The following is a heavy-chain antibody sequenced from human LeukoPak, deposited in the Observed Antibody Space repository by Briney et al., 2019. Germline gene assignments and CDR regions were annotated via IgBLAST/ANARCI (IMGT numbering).Heavy chain of an antibody. Sequence: GASVKVSCKASGYTFKNYDINWVRQATGQGLVWMGWMNPNSGNTGFAQKFQDRVSMTRDTSINTAYMELTSLRSGDTAVYYCARATPGGLHGYSFDCWGQGTVVTVYS. CDR3: ARATPGGLHGYSFDC. CDR1: GYTFKNYD. J-gene: IGHJ4*02. V-gene: IGHV1-8*02. CDR2: MNPNSGNT. D-gene: IGHD5-24*01.